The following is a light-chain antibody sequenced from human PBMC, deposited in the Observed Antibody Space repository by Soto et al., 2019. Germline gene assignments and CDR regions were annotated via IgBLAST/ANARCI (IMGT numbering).Light chain of an antibody. CDR2: TAS. CDR1: QSISSY. Sequence: DIQMTQSPSSLSASVGDRVTITCRASQSISSYLNWYQQKPGKAPNLLIYTASSFQGGVPSRFSGSGSGTDFTLTIISLQPEDFATYYCQQSYSTPYTFGQGTKLDI. V-gene: IGKV1-39*01. J-gene: IGKJ2*01. CDR3: QQSYSTPYT.